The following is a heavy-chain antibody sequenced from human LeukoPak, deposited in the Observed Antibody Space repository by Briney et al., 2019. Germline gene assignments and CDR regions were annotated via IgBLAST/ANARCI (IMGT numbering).Heavy chain of an antibody. CDR3: ARDFRYSGSYYDYYYGMDV. D-gene: IGHD1-26*01. J-gene: IGHJ6*02. V-gene: IGHV4-39*07. CDR1: GGSISSNNYY. CDR2: IYYSGTT. Sequence: SETLSLTCTVSGGSISSNNYYWGWIRQPPGKGLEWIGSIYYSGTTYYNPSLKSRVTISLDTSKNQFSLKLSSVTAADTAVYYCARDFRYSGSYYDYYYGMDVWGQGTTVTVSS.